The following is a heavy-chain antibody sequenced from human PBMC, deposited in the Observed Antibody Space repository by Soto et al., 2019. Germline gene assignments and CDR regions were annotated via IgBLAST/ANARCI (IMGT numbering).Heavy chain of an antibody. V-gene: IGHV3-30*18. Sequence: PGWSLRLSCASSVFTFISYGMHWVRQAPGKGLEWVAVISYDGSNKYYADSVKGRFTISRDNSKNTLYLQMNSLRAEDTAVYYCAKEGRGYSYGYFDYWGQGTLVTVSS. D-gene: IGHD5-18*01. CDR1: VFTFISYG. CDR3: AKEGRGYSYGYFDY. CDR2: ISYDGSNK. J-gene: IGHJ4*02.